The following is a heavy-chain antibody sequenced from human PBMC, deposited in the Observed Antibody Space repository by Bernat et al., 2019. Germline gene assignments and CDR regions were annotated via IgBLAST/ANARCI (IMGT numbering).Heavy chain of an antibody. CDR2: ISSNGGST. CDR1: GFTFSSYA. D-gene: IGHD3-10*01. V-gene: IGHV3-64*01. CDR3: ARGPWFGELLYLGFDY. J-gene: IGHJ4*02. Sequence: EVQLVESGGGLVQPGGSLRLSCAASGFTFSSYAMHWVRQAPGKGLEYVSAISSNGGSTYYANSVKGRFTISRDKSKNTLYLQMGSLRAEDMAVYYCARGPWFGELLYLGFDYWGQGTLVTVSS.